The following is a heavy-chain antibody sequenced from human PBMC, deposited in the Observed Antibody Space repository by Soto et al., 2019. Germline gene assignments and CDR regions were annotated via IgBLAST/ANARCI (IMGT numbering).Heavy chain of an antibody. CDR1: GASIESYY. CDR3: ARDESSGFLDY. J-gene: IGHJ4*02. Sequence: PSETLSLTCTVAGASIESYYWTWIRQSPGKGLEWIGYFHYTGSTNYSPSLKGRVTISVDTSLNQFSLKLRSVTAADTAVYYCARDESSGFLDYWGQGTLVTVSS. CDR2: FHYTGST. V-gene: IGHV4-59*01. D-gene: IGHD6-19*01.